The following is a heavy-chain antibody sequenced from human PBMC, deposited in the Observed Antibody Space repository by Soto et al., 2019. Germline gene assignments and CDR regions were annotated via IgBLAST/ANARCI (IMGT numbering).Heavy chain of an antibody. J-gene: IGHJ5*02. Sequence: ASVKVSCKVSGYTLTELSMHWVRQAPGKGREWMGGFDPEDGETIYAQKFQGRVTMTEDTSTDTAYMGLSSLRSEDTAVYYCATLALRYFDWFNWFDPWGQGXLVTVYS. CDR2: FDPEDGET. CDR1: GYTLTELS. D-gene: IGHD3-9*01. CDR3: ATLALRYFDWFNWFDP. V-gene: IGHV1-24*01.